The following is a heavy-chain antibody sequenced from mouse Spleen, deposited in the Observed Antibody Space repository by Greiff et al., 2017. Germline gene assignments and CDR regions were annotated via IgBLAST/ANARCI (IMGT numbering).Heavy chain of an antibody. V-gene: IGHV5-12-1*01. CDR2: ISSGGGST. CDR3: ARPNYDDAMDY. J-gene: IGHJ4*01. Sequence: EVQLVESGGGLVKPGGSLKLSCAASGFAFSSYDMSWVRQTPEQRLEWVAYISSGGGSTYYPDTVKGRLTISRDNAKNTLYLQMSSLKSEDRGMYYCARPNYDDAMDYWGQGTSVTVSS. D-gene: IGHD2-4*01. CDR1: GFAFSSYD.